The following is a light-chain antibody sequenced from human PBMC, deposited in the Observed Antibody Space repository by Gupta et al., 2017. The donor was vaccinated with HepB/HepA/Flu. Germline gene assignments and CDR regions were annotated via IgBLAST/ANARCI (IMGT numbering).Light chain of an antibody. V-gene: IGLV1-40*01. CDR1: SSNIGAGYD. Sequence: QSVLTPPPSVSGAPGQRVSIPCTGSSSNIGAGYDVHGFQQLPRTAPKLLIYRNNNRPTGVPDRFSGSKSGTSASLTITGLQAEDEADYYCQCYGTILNGPGVFGEGTKLTVL. CDR2: RNN. CDR3: QCYGTILNGPGV. J-gene: IGLJ3*02.